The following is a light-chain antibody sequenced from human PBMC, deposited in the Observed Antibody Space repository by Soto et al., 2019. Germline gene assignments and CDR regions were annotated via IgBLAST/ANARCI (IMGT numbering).Light chain of an antibody. CDR2: GNT. CDR1: SSNIGAGYG. J-gene: IGLJ2*01. Sequence: QSVLTQPPSVSGAPGQRVTISCTWSSSNIGAGYGVHWYQQLPGIAPKLLVSGNTNRPSGVPDRFAGSKSATSASLAITGRQAEDEADYYCQSFDSTVSGLVFGGGTKVTVL. CDR3: QSFDSTVSGLV. V-gene: IGLV1-40*01.